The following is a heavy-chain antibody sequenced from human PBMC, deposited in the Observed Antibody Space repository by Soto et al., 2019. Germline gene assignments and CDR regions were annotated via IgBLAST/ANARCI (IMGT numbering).Heavy chain of an antibody. Sequence: GGSLRLSCAASGFPFSNYAMNWVRQAPGKGLEWVSAISGSGTGTDYADSVKGRFTISRDNSKNTLYLQMNSLRAEDTAVYYCAKGDRNWKFDYWGQGTLVTVSS. V-gene: IGHV3-23*01. J-gene: IGHJ4*02. CDR1: GFPFSNYA. CDR3: AKGDRNWKFDY. CDR2: ISGSGTGT. D-gene: IGHD1-1*01.